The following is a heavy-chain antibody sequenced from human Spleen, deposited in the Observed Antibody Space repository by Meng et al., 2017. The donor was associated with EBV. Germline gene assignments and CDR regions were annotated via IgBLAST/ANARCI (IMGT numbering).Heavy chain of an antibody. V-gene: IGHV1-18*01. D-gene: IGHD1-14*01. CDR3: ARTGAKPRIPREGWFDP. CDR2: ISVYNDNT. J-gene: IGHJ5*02. Sequence: QVQLVRSGAELKKPGASVKVSCKASGYTFSGFGITWVRQAPGQGLEWMGWISVYNDNTHYAQKYQGRVTMTTDTSTSTAYMELRSLRSDDTAVYYCARTGAKPRIPREGWFDPWGQGTLVTVSS. CDR1: GYTFSGFG.